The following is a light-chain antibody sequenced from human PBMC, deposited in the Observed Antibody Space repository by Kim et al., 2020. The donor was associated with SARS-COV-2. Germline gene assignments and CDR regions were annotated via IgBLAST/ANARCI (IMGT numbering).Light chain of an antibody. CDR2: SNN. Sequence: GQRVTISVPGRSSNSGRNTVNWYQHLPGTAPKLLLYSNNQRPSGVPDRVSGSKSGTSASLDISGLQSDDEADYYCSAWDGSLNGWVFGGGTQLTVL. J-gene: IGLJ3*02. V-gene: IGLV1-44*01. CDR3: SAWDGSLNGWV. CDR1: SSNSGRNT.